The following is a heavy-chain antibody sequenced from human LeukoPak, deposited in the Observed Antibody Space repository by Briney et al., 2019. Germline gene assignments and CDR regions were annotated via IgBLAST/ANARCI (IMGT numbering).Heavy chain of an antibody. Sequence: GGSLRLSCAASGFTFSNYGMSWVRQAPGKGLEWVSVIGGSGGSTDYADSVKGRFTISRDNSYNTVSLQMNGLRDEDTGVYYCAKGLKTGVGPYMGYHYYMDVWGKGATVTVSS. CDR3: AKGLKTGVGPYMGYHYYMDV. D-gene: IGHD3-16*01. J-gene: IGHJ6*03. CDR1: GFTFSNYG. V-gene: IGHV3-23*01. CDR2: IGGSGGST.